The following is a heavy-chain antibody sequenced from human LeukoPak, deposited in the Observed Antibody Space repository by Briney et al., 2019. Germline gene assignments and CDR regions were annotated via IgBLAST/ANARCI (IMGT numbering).Heavy chain of an antibody. CDR2: IYFSGST. V-gene: IGHV4-59*01. Sequence: PSETLSLTCTVSGGSIGSYYWGWGRQRPGKGLGWGGDIYFSGSTNYNPSLKSRVTISVDTSKNQFSLKLSSVTAADTAVYYCARDFLDFDWLLFDYWGQGTLVTVSS. J-gene: IGHJ4*02. CDR3: ARDFLDFDWLLFDY. CDR1: GGSIGSYY. D-gene: IGHD3-9*01.